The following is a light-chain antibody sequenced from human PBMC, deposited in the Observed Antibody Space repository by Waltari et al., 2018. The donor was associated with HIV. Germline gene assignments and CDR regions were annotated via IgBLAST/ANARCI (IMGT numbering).Light chain of an antibody. V-gene: IGLV2-14*01. CDR1: GSDDVGYNY. CDR2: EVS. J-gene: IGLJ3*02. CDR3: SSYTSSSTLV. Sequence: QSALTQHASVAGSPGQSITIPCTGTGSDDVGYNYVFWYQQHPGKSPKLMIYEVSNRPSGVSNRFSGSKSGNTASLTISGLQAEDEADYYCSSYTSSSTLVFGGGTKLTVL.